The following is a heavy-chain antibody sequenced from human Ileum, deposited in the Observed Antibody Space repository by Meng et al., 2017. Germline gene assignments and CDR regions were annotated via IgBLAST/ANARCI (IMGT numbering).Heavy chain of an antibody. CDR2: LTGSGNT. D-gene: IGHD4-17*01. Sequence: GESLKISCAASGFILTTYSMSWVRQAPGKGLEWVASLTGSGNTYYAESVKGRFTISRDNSRNTLYLQMSSLRAEDTAVYYCAKDRKPDGLWPFDYWGQGTLVTVSS. V-gene: IGHV3-23*01. CDR1: GFILTTYS. CDR3: AKDRKPDGLWPFDY. J-gene: IGHJ4*02.